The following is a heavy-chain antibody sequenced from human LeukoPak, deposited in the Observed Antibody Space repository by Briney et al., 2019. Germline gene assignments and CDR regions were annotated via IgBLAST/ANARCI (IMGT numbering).Heavy chain of an antibody. CDR1: GFTFSSYA. D-gene: IGHD6-19*01. Sequence: GGSLRLSCEASGFTFSSYAMSWVRQAPGKGLEWVSAISGSGGSTYYADSVKGRFTISRDNSKNTLYLQMNSPRAEDTAVYYCAKARLWYSSGSYWGQGTLVTVSS. CDR3: AKARLWYSSGSY. J-gene: IGHJ4*02. V-gene: IGHV3-23*01. CDR2: ISGSGGST.